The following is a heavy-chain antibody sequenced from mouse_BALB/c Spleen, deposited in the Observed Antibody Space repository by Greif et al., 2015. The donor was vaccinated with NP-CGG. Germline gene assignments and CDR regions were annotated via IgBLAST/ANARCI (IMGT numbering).Heavy chain of an antibody. CDR2: INPSTGYT. J-gene: IGHJ2*01. CDR3: ANYGNYFDY. CDR1: GYTFTSYW. D-gene: IGHD2-1*01. V-gene: IGHV1-7*01. Sequence: VQLQQSGAELAKPGASVKMSCKASGYTFTSYWMHWVKQRPGQGLGWIGYINPSTGYTEYNQKFKDKATLTADKSSSTAYMQLSSLTSEDSAVYYCANYGNYFDYWGQGTTLTVSS.